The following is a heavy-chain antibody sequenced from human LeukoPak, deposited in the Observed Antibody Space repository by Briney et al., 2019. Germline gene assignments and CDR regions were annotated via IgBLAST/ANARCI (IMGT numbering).Heavy chain of an antibody. Sequence: SETLSLTCAVYGGSFSGYYWSWIRQPPGQGLEWIGEVERSGSTNYNPSLKSRVTISVDTPENQFSLKLSSVTAADTAVYYCARHDSPLDTTMAYFDHWGQGTLVTVSS. J-gene: IGHJ4*02. CDR2: VERSGST. D-gene: IGHD3/OR15-3a*01. CDR3: ARHDSPLDTTMAYFDH. CDR1: GGSFSGYY. V-gene: IGHV4-34*01.